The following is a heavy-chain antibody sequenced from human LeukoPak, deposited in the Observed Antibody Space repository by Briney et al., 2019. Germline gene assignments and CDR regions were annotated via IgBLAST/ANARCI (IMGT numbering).Heavy chain of an antibody. CDR3: ARGRSPYYYGSGGGAFDI. CDR2: IGTAGDT. D-gene: IGHD3-10*01. V-gene: IGHV3-13*01. Sequence: GGSLRLSCAASGFTFSSYDMHWVRQATGKGLEWVSAIGTAGDTYYPGSVKGRFTISRENAKNSLYLQMNSLRAGDTAVYYCARGRSPYYYGSGGGAFDIWGQGTMVTVSS. CDR1: GFTFSSYD. J-gene: IGHJ3*02.